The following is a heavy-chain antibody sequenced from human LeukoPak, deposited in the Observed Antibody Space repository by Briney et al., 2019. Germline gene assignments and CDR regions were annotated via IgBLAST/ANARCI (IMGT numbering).Heavy chain of an antibody. CDR2: INPNSGGT. CDR3: ARDLVVSSSTG. V-gene: IGHV1-2*02. Sequence: ASVKVSCKASGYTFTGYYMHWVRQAPGQGLEWMGWINPNSGGTSYAQKFQGRVTMTRDTSISTAYMELSRLRSDDTAVYYCARDLVVSSSTGWGQGTLVTVSS. D-gene: IGHD2-8*02. J-gene: IGHJ4*02. CDR1: GYTFTGYY.